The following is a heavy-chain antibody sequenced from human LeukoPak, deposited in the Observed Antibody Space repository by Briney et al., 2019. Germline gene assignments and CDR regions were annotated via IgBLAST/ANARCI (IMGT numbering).Heavy chain of an antibody. CDR2: IYHSGST. CDR3: ARAPIDYGDYVHYGMDV. Sequence: SETLSLTCTVSGYSISSGYYWGWIRQPPGKGLEWIGSIYHSGSTYYNPSLKSRVTISIDTSKNQFSLKLSSVTAADTAAYYCARAPIDYGDYVHYGMDVWGQGTTVTVSS. CDR1: GYSISSGYY. J-gene: IGHJ6*02. V-gene: IGHV4-38-2*02. D-gene: IGHD4-17*01.